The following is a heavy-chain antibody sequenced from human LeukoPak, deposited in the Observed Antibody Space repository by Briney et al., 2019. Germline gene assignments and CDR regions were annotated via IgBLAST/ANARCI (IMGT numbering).Heavy chain of an antibody. CDR1: GYTFTSYY. Sequence: ASVKVSCKASGYTFTSYYMHWVRQAPGQGLEWMGIINPSGGSTSYAQKFQGRVTMTRDTSTSTVYMELSSLRSEDTAVYYCARGRPTYYDFWSGYFYEGNNWFDPWGQGTLVTVSS. V-gene: IGHV1-46*01. J-gene: IGHJ5*02. D-gene: IGHD3-3*01. CDR3: ARGRPTYYDFWSGYFYEGNNWFDP. CDR2: INPSGGST.